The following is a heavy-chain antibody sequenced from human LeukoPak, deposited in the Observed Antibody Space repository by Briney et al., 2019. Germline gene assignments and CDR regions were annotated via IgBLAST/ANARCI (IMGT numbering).Heavy chain of an antibody. CDR2: IWSGGSNK. V-gene: IGHV3-33*01. Sequence: GGSLRLSCAASGFTFSSYGMHWVRQAPGKGLEWVAVIWSGGSNKYYADSVKGRFTISRDNSKNTLYLQMNSLRAEGTAVYYCARAFRAQGVDVWGQGTTVTVSS. CDR3: ARAFRAQGVDV. CDR1: GFTFSSYG. J-gene: IGHJ6*02.